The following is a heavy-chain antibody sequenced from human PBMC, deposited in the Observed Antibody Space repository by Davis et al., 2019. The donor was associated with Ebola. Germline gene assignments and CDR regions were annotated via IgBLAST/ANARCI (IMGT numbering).Heavy chain of an antibody. V-gene: IGHV5-51*01. Sequence: GESLKISCKGSGYSFSNYWIAWVRQTSGKGLEWMGITYAGDSDARYSPSFEAQVTISVDRSLTTAYLQWSSLKVSDTAIYYCARQESLYGYIDYWGQGTLVTVSS. CDR2: TYAGDSDA. CDR1: GYSFSNYW. J-gene: IGHJ4*02. D-gene: IGHD5-18*01. CDR3: ARQESLYGYIDY.